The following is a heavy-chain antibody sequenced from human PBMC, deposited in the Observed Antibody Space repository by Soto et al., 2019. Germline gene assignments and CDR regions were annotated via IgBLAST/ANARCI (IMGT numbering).Heavy chain of an antibody. V-gene: IGHV1-69*06. CDR2: IIPIFGTA. CDR1: GGTFSSYA. J-gene: IGHJ6*02. D-gene: IGHD4-17*01. Sequence: QVKLVQSGAEVQKPGSSVKVSCKASGGTFSSYAISWVRQAPGQGLEWMGGIIPIFGTANYAQKFQGRVTITADKSTSTAYMELSSLRSDDTAVYYCARIPPHYGDSYYYGMDFWGQVTPVTFS. CDR3: ARIPPHYGDSYYYGMDF.